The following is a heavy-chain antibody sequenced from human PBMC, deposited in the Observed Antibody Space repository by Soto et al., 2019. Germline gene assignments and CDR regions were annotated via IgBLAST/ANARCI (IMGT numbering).Heavy chain of an antibody. D-gene: IGHD3-3*01. CDR3: ARVYYDFWSGYTEFDY. J-gene: IGHJ4*02. V-gene: IGHV1-18*01. CDR1: GYTFTTYG. CDR2: ISAYNGNT. Sequence: QVQLVQSGAEVKKPGASVKVSCKASGYTFTTYGISWVRQAPGQGLEWMGWISAYNGNTNYAQKLQGRVTMTTDTXTXXAYMELRSLRSDDTAVYYCARVYYDFWSGYTEFDYWGQGTLVTVSS.